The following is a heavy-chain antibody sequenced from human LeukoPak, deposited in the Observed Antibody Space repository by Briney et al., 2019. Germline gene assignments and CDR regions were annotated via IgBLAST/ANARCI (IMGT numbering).Heavy chain of an antibody. Sequence: GGSLRLSCAASGFIFSSYAMSWVRQAPGKGLEWVSAISRSGENTYYADSVKGRFTISRDNSNNTLYLQMNSLRAEDTAVYYCAKGSYSSSWYDYYYYMDVWGKGTTVTVSS. CDR3: AKGSYSSSWYDYYYYMDV. J-gene: IGHJ6*03. CDR1: GFIFSSYA. CDR2: ISRSGENT. V-gene: IGHV3-23*01. D-gene: IGHD6-13*01.